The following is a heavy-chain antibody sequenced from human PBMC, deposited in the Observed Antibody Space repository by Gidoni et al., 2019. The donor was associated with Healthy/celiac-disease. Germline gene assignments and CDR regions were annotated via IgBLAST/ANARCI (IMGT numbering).Heavy chain of an antibody. D-gene: IGHD3-22*01. V-gene: IGHV4-34*01. CDR1: GGSFSGYY. Sequence: QVQLQQWGAGLLKPSETLSLTCAVYGGSFSGYYWSWIRQPPGKGLEWIGEINHSGSTNYNPSLKSRGTISVDTSKNQFSLKLSSVTAADTAVYYCARGRGRSGYYAGRNCFDPWGQGTLVTVSS. CDR3: ARGRGRSGYYAGRNCFDP. CDR2: INHSGST. J-gene: IGHJ5*02.